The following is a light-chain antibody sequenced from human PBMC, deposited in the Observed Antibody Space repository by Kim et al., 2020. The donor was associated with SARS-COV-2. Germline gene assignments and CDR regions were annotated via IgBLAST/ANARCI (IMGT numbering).Light chain of an antibody. CDR1: QSVLSSSNNRNY. CDR2: GAS. CDR3: QQYYTTPIT. J-gene: IGKJ5*01. Sequence: ATITCKDSQSVLSSSNNRNYLSWHQQKPGQPPRLLIYGASSRKSGVPDRFGGSVSGTDFTLTISSLQAEDVAVYYCQQYYTTPITFGQGTRLEIK. V-gene: IGKV4-1*01.